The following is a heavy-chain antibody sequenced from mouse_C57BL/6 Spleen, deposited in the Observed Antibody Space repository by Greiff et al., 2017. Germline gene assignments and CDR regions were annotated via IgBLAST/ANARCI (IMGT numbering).Heavy chain of an antibody. CDR3: TTSYGNTFFGD. V-gene: IGHV14-4*01. CDR1: GFNIKNDY. D-gene: IGHD2-1*01. Sequence: VQLQQSGAELVRPGASVKLSCTASGFNIKNDYMHWVKQRPEQGLEWIGWIDPENGDTEYASKFQGKATIPADTSSNTAYLQLSSLTSEDTAVYYCTTSYGNTFFGDWGQGTTLTVSS. J-gene: IGHJ2*01. CDR2: IDPENGDT.